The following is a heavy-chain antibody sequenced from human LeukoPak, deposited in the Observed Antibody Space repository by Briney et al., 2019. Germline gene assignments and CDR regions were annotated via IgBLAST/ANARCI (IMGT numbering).Heavy chain of an antibody. CDR3: ASKRGYYGSGRRRNYYYYYMDV. CDR2: INHSGST. Sequence: PSETLSLTCAVYGGSFSGYYWSWIRRPPGKGLEWIGEINHSGSTNYNPSLKSRVTISVDTSKNQFSLKLSSVTAADTAVYYCASKRGYYGSGRRRNYYYYYMDVWGKGTTVTISS. V-gene: IGHV4-34*01. J-gene: IGHJ6*03. CDR1: GGSFSGYY. D-gene: IGHD3-10*01.